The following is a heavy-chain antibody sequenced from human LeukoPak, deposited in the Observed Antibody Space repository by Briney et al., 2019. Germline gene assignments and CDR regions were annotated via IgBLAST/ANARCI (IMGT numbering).Heavy chain of an antibody. CDR1: GGTFSSYA. CDR3: ARNVRARAPRNFDY. V-gene: IGHV1-69*04. CDR2: IIPILGIA. Sequence: SSVKVSCKASGGTFSSYAISWVRQAPGQGLEWMGRIIPILGIANYAQKFQGRVTITADKSTSTAYMELSSLRSEDTAVCYCARNVRARAPRNFDYWGQGTLVTVSS. J-gene: IGHJ4*02.